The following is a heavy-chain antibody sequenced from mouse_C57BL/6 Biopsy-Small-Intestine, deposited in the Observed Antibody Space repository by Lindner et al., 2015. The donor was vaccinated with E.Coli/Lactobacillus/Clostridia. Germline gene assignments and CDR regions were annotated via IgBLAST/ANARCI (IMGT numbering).Heavy chain of an antibody. CDR1: GFTFRDYG. J-gene: IGHJ4*01. CDR2: ISSGSSTI. Sequence: VQLQESGGGLVKPGGSLKLSCAASGFTFRDYGIHWVRQAPEKGLEWVAYISSGSSTIYYADTVKGRFTISRDNAKNTLFLQMTSLRSEDTAMYYCARPYYYSMDYWGQGTSVTVSS. V-gene: IGHV5-17*01. CDR3: ARPYYYSMDY.